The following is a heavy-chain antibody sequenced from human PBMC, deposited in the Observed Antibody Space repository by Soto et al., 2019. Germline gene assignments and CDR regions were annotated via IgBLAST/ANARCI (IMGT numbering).Heavy chain of an antibody. J-gene: IGHJ4*02. Sequence: VGPLRDCKGAAGVTCVSHGRNWVRQAPGKGLEWVSSISSSSTYIYYADSVKGRFTISRDNAKNSLYVQMNSLRAEDTAVYYCARAVAAASDYWGQGTLVLVSS. V-gene: IGHV3-21*01. CDR2: ISSSSTYI. CDR1: GVTCVSHG. CDR3: ARAVAAASDY. D-gene: IGHD6-13*01.